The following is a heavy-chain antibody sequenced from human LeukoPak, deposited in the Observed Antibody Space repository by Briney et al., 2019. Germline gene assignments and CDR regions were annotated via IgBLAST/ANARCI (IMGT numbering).Heavy chain of an antibody. J-gene: IGHJ4*02. CDR2: IIPIFGTA. D-gene: IGHD3-10*01. CDR3: AIGFGEYYFDY. CDR1: GGTFSRYA. Sequence: SVKVSCKASGGTFSRYAISWVRQAPGQGLEWMGRIIPIFGTANYAQKFQGRVTITTDESTSTAYTELSSLRSEDTAVYYCAIGFGEYYFDYWGQGTLVTVSS. V-gene: IGHV1-69*05.